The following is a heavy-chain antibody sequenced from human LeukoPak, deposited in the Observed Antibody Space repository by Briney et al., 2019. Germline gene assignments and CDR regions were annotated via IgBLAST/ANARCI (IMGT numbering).Heavy chain of an antibody. V-gene: IGHV3-7*01. CDR3: ARGKTMVVIPDAFDI. CDR1: GFTFRSYW. Sequence: PGGSLRLSCAASGFTFRSYWMSWVRQAPGKGLEWVANINQGGSVKYYVDSVKGRFTISRDDAKNSLYVQMNSLRDEDTAVYYCARGKTMVVIPDAFDIWGQGTMVTVSS. D-gene: IGHD4-23*01. CDR2: INQGGSVK. J-gene: IGHJ3*02.